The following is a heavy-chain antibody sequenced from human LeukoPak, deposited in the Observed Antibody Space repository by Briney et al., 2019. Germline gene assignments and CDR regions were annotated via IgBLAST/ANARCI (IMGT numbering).Heavy chain of an antibody. V-gene: IGHV4-34*01. J-gene: IGHJ4*02. Sequence: SETLSLTCAVYGGSFSGYYWSWIRQPPGKGLEWIGEINHSGSTNYNPSLKSRVTISVDTSKNQFSLKLSSVTAADTAVYYCARVRTIFGVVISLVFDYWGQGTLVTVSS. CDR2: INHSGST. D-gene: IGHD3-3*01. CDR1: GGSFSGYY. CDR3: ARVRTIFGVVISLVFDY.